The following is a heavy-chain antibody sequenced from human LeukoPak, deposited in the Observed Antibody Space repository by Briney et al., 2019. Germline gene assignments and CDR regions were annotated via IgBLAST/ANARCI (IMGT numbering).Heavy chain of an antibody. D-gene: IGHD1-7*01. CDR3: ARDSELELIGWFDP. J-gene: IGHJ5*02. CDR2: INHSGST. CDR1: GGSFSGYY. V-gene: IGHV4-34*01. Sequence: SETLSLTCAVYGGSFSGYYWSWIRQPPGKGLEWIGEINHSGSTNYNPSLKSRVTISVDTSKNQFSLKLSSVTAADTAVYYCARDSELELIGWFDPWGQGTLVAVSS.